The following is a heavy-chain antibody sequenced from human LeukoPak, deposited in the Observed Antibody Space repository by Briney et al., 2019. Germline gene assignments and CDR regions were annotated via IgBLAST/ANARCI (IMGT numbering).Heavy chain of an antibody. Sequence: GASVKVSCKASGYTFTGYYMHWVRQAPGQGLEWMGWINPNSGGTNYAQKFQGRVTMTRDTSISTAYMELSRLRSDDTAVYYCARENGIAAAGTSVQHWGQGTLVTVSS. CDR3: ARENGIAAAGTSVQH. CDR2: INPNSGGT. J-gene: IGHJ1*01. D-gene: IGHD6-13*01. V-gene: IGHV1-2*02. CDR1: GYTFTGYY.